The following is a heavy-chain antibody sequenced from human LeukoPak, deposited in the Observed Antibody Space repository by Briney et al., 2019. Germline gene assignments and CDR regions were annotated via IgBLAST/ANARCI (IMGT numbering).Heavy chain of an antibody. D-gene: IGHD3-10*01. CDR3: AKGITMVRGVITYFDY. Sequence: GESLKISCKGSGYSFTSYWIGWVRQMPGKGLEWMGIIYPGDSDTAYSPSFQGQVTISADKSISTAYLQWSSLKASDTAMYYCAKGITMVRGVITYFDYWGQGTLVTVSS. CDR2: IYPGDSDT. V-gene: IGHV5-51*01. CDR1: GYSFTSYW. J-gene: IGHJ4*02.